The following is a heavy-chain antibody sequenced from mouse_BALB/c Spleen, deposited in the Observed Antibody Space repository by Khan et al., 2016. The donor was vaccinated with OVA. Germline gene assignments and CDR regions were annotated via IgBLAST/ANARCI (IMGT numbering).Heavy chain of an antibody. CDR3: ARGNWHSYYFDY. Sequence: IQLVQSGPELVKPGASVKMSCKASGYTFTNYVLHWVKQKPGQGLEWIGYINPYNGGTKYNEKFKGKATLASDKSSITAYMELSSLTSEDSAVYSCARGNWHSYYFDYWGQGTTLTLSS. D-gene: IGHD4-1*01. CDR1: GYTFTNYV. J-gene: IGHJ2*01. V-gene: IGHV1S136*01. CDR2: INPYNGGT.